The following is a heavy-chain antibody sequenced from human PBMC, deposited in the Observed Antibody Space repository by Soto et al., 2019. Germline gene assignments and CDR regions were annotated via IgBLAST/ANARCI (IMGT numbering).Heavy chain of an antibody. V-gene: IGHV3-11*06. CDR3: ARDYDFWSGYYDY. D-gene: IGHD3-3*01. CDR1: GFTFSDYY. CDR2: ISSSSSYT. Sequence: PGGSLRLSCAASGFTFSDYYMSWIRQAPGKGLEWVSYISSSSSYTNYADSVKGRFTISRDNAKNSLYLQMNSLRAEETAVYYCARDYDFWSGYYDYWGQGTLVTVSS. J-gene: IGHJ4*02.